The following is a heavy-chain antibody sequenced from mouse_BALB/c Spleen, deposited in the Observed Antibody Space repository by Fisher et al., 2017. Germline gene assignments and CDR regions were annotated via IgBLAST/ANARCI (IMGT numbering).Heavy chain of an antibody. CDR3: ARREVRHAMDY. V-gene: IGHV5-9-1*01. J-gene: IGHJ4*01. Sequence: RFTISRDNAKNTLYLQMSSLRSEDTAMYYCARREVRHAMDYWGQGTSVTVS. D-gene: IGHD2-14*01.